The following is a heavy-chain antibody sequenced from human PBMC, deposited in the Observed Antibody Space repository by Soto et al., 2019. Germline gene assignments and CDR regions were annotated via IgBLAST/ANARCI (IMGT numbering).Heavy chain of an antibody. J-gene: IGHJ6*02. CDR3: ARQKSSGRRSYYYYGMDV. Sequence: SVKVSWKASVGTFSSYAISWVRQAPGQGLEWMGGIIPIFGTANYAQKFQGRVTITADESTSTAYMELSSLRSEDTAVYYCARQKSSGRRSYYYYGMDVWGQGTTVTVSS. D-gene: IGHD6-19*01. CDR1: VGTFSSYA. CDR2: IIPIFGTA. V-gene: IGHV1-69*13.